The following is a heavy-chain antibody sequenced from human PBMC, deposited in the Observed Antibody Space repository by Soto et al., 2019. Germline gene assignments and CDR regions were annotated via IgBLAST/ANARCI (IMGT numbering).Heavy chain of an antibody. D-gene: IGHD3-10*01. V-gene: IGHV5-51*01. CDR3: ARLLREYYYGSGSYYPRGPGYYYMDV. Sequence: GESLKISCKCSEYSFTSYWICLVRKMPCKCLEFMWIIYPGDSDTRYSPSFQGQVTISADKSISTAYLQWSSLKASDTAMYYCARLLREYYYGSGSYYPRGPGYYYMDVWGKGTTVTVSS. CDR2: IYPGDSDT. CDR1: EYSFTSYW. J-gene: IGHJ6*03.